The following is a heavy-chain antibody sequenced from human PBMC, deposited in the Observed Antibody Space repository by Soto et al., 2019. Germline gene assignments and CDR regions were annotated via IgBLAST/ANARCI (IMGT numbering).Heavy chain of an antibody. D-gene: IGHD3-9*01. CDR2: IKSKTDGGTS. J-gene: IGHJ4*02. CDR1: SFNLSHPW. Sequence: SLRLSFVAYSFNLSHPWLTWVRQAAGKGLEWVGRIKSKTDGGTSDCAAPVKGRATISRDDSKNTVYLQMNSLKTEDTDVYYCTTGIYYEILTGYHNVAYWGQGSLVTV. CDR3: TTGIYYEILTGYHNVAY. V-gene: IGHV3-15*01.